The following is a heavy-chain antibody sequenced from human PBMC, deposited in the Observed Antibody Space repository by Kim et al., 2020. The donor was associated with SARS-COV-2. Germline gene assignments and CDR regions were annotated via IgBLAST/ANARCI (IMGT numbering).Heavy chain of an antibody. Sequence: GGSLRLSCAASGFTFSMYPMAWVRQAPGKGLEWVSTITDSGETYYADSVMGRFTISRDNSKNTLYLQMNSLRAEDTAIFHCAKDDRGTYRPHDYWGPGT. J-gene: IGHJ4*03. D-gene: IGHD1-26*01. CDR2: ITDSGET. V-gene: IGHV3-23*01. CDR1: GFTFSMYP. CDR3: AKDDRGTYRPHDY.